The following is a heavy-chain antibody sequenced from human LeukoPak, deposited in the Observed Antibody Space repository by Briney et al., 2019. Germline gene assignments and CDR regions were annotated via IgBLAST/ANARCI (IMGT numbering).Heavy chain of an antibody. V-gene: IGHV3-49*04. CDR1: GFTFGDYA. J-gene: IGHJ5*02. CDR2: IRSKAYGGTT. D-gene: IGHD5-12*01. Sequence: GGSLRLSCTASGFTFGDYAMSWVRQAPGKGLEWVGFIRSKAYGGTTEYAASVKGRFTISRDDSKSIAYLRMNSLKTEDTAVYYCTRDLALGGYDSYNWFDPWGQGTLVTVSS. CDR3: TRDLALGGYDSYNWFDP.